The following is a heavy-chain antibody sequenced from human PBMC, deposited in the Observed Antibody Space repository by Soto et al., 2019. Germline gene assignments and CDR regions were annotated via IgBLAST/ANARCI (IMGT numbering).Heavy chain of an antibody. D-gene: IGHD1-26*01. CDR3: AQAISRERQIDY. CDR2: ISSTADGT. CDR1: GFTFSSYA. V-gene: IGHV3-23*01. Sequence: EVQLLESGGGLVQPGGSLRLSCAASGFTFSSYAMGWVRQAPGKGLEWFSTISSTADGTDYADSVKGRFTISRDNSKNTLYLQMNSLRAEDTAVYYCAQAISRERQIDYWGQGTLVTVSS. J-gene: IGHJ4*02.